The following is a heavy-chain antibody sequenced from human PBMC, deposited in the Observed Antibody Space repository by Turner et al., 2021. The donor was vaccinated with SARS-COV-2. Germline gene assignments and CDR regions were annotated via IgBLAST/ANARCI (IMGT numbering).Heavy chain of an antibody. Sequence: EVKLLESGGGLVQPGGSLRLSCAASGFTFRIYAMSWVRQAPVKGLEWVSAISGSGGRTYYADSVKGRFTISRDNSKNTLYLQMNSLRAEDTAVYYCAKTHGAAAGTFDYWGQGTLVTVSS. J-gene: IGHJ4*02. CDR2: ISGSGGRT. V-gene: IGHV3-23*01. CDR1: GFTFRIYA. D-gene: IGHD6-13*01. CDR3: AKTHGAAAGTFDY.